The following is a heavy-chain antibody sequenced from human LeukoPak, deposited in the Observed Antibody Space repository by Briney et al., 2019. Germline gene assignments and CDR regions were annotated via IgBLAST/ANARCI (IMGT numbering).Heavy chain of an antibody. J-gene: IGHJ6*03. CDR1: RDSISSYY. CDR2: IYYSGYT. CDR3: ARDVSVSYYYYMDV. V-gene: IGHV4-59*01. Sequence: SETLSLTCTVSRDSISSYYWSWIRQPPGKGLEWIGYIYYSGYTDYNPSLKSRVTISVDTSKNQISLKLSSVTAADTAVYYCARDVSVSYYYYMDVWGKGTTVTVSS. D-gene: IGHD3-16*02.